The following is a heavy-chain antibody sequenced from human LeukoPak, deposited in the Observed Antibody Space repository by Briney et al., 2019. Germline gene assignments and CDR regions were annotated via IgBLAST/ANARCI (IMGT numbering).Heavy chain of an antibody. D-gene: IGHD3-22*01. Sequence: GGSLRLSCAASGFTFSSYGMHWVRQAPGKGLEWVAFIRYDGSNKYYADSVKGRFTISRDNSKNTLYLQMNSLRAEDTAVYYCAKQPSTYYYDSSGYDDAGLYWGQGTLVTVSS. CDR3: AKQPSTYYYDSSGYDDAGLY. J-gene: IGHJ4*02. CDR1: GFTFSSYG. V-gene: IGHV3-30*02. CDR2: IRYDGSNK.